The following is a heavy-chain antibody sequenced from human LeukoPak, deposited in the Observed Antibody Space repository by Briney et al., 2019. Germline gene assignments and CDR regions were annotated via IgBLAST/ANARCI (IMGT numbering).Heavy chain of an antibody. CDR3: ARAALGVWFGEPLGGPTEY. CDR1: GYTFTGYY. D-gene: IGHD3-10*01. Sequence: ASVKVSCKASGYTFTGYYIHWVRQAPGQGLEWMVWINPNSGGTYYAQSFQDRVTMTRDTSISTAYMELSRLRSDDTAVYYCARAALGVWFGEPLGGPTEYWGQGTLVTVSS. V-gene: IGHV1-2*02. CDR2: INPNSGGT. J-gene: IGHJ4*02.